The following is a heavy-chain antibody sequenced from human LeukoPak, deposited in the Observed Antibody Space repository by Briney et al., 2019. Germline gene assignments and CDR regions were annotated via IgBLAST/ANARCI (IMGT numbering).Heavy chain of an antibody. CDR3: TTLTYYPVGSSGPHY. D-gene: IGHD3-22*01. V-gene: IGHV1-8*03. J-gene: IGHJ4*02. CDR2: MNPNSGNT. Sequence: GASVKVSCKASGYTFTSYDINWVRQATGQGLEWMGWMNPNSGNTGYAQKFQGRVTITRNTSISTAYMELSSLRSEDTAVYYCTTLTYYPVGSSGPHYWGQGTLVTVSS. CDR1: GYTFTSYD.